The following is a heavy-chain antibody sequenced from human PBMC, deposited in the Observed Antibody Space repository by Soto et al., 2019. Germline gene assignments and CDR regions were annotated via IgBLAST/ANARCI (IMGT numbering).Heavy chain of an antibody. CDR1: GGTFSSYA. V-gene: IGHV1-69*13. D-gene: IGHD5-12*01. Sequence: RASVKVSCKASGGTFSSYAISWVRQAPGQGLEWMGGIIPIFGTANYAQKFQGRVTITADESTSTAYMELSSLRSEDTAVYYCARERGYDRRIFDYWGQGTLVTVSS. CDR3: ARERGYDRRIFDY. CDR2: IIPIFGTA. J-gene: IGHJ4*02.